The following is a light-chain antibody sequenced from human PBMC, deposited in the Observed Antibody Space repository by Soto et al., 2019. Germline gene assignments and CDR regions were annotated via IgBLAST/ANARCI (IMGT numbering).Light chain of an antibody. V-gene: IGLV1-51*01. CDR3: GTWDSSLSAYV. CDR1: SSNIGNNY. Sequence: VLTQPPSVSAAPGQKVTISCSGSSSNIGNNYVSWYQQLPGTAPKLPIYDNNKRPSGIPDRFSGSKSGTSATLGITGLQTGDEADYYCGTWDSSLSAYVFGTGTKVTVL. J-gene: IGLJ1*01. CDR2: DNN.